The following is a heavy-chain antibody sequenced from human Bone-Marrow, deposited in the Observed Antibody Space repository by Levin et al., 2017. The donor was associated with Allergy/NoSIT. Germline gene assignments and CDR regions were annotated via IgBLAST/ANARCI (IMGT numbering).Heavy chain of an antibody. D-gene: IGHD3-3*01. CDR2: VYAGDSDG. CDR3: ASQNITSGNDC. J-gene: IGHJ4*02. V-gene: IGHV5-51*01. Sequence: GESLKISCQASGYNFNNYWIAWVRQMPGKGLEWMGIVYAGDSDGRYSPSFQGQVTMSADKSITTAFLQWSSLKASEPATYYGASQNITSGNDCWGQGTPVIVSS. CDR1: GYNFNNYW.